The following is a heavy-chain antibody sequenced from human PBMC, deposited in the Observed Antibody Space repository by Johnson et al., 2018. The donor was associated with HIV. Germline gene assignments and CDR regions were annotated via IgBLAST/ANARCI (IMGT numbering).Heavy chain of an antibody. J-gene: IGHJ3*02. CDR3: ARAYSYGAFDI. CDR1: GFTFSSYG. D-gene: IGHD5-18*01. Sequence: QVQLVESGGGVVQPGRSLRLSCAASGFTFSSYGIHWVRQVPGKGLEWVAVISYDGSNKYYAGSVKGRFTISRDNSKNTLYLQMNSLRAEDTAVYYCARAYSYGAFDIWGLGTKVTVSS. CDR2: ISYDGSNK. V-gene: IGHV3-30*03.